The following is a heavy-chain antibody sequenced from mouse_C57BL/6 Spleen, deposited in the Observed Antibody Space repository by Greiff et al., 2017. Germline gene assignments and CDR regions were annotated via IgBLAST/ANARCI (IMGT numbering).Heavy chain of an antibody. CDR1: GYTFTSYW. CDR2: IDPSDSYT. J-gene: IGHJ3*01. D-gene: IGHD2-14*01. CDR3: ARSGYDEAWFAD. V-gene: IGHV1-50*01. Sequence: VQLQQPGAELVKPGASVKLSCKASGYTFTSYWMQWVKQRPGQGLEWIGEIDPSDSYTNYNQKFKGKATLTVDTSSSTAYMQLSSLTSEDSAVYYCARSGYDEAWFADWGQGTRVTVAA.